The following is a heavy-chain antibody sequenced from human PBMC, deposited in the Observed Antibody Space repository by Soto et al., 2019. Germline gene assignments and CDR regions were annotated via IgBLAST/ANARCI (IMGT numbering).Heavy chain of an antibody. CDR3: ARTYYYGSGSFPLRYFDY. D-gene: IGHD3-10*01. CDR1: GGSISSYY. CDR2: IYYSGST. Sequence: PSETLSLTCTVSGGSISSYYWSWIRQHPGKGLEWIGYIYYSGSTYYNPSLKSRVTISVDTSKNQFSLKLSSVTAADTAVYYCARTYYYGSGSFPLRYFDYWGQGTLVTVSS. J-gene: IGHJ4*02. V-gene: IGHV4-59*12.